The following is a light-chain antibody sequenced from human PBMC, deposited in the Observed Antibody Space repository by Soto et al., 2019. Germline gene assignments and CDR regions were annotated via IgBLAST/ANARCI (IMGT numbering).Light chain of an antibody. V-gene: IGLV2-8*01. CDR1: SSDVGGYNF. Sequence: QSALTQPPSASGSPGQSVTISCTGTSSDVGGYNFVSWYQQHPGKPPKLMIYEVSTRPSGVPDRFSGSKSGNTASLTVSELQAEDEADYCCSSYAGSNNFVVFGGGTKLTVL. CDR2: EVS. CDR3: SSYAGSNNFVV. J-gene: IGLJ2*01.